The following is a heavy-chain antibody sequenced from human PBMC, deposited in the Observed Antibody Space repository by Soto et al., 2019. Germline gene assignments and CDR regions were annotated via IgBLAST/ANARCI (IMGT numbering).Heavy chain of an antibody. V-gene: IGHV3-33*01. D-gene: IGHD3-3*01. Sequence: QVQLVESGGGVVQPGRSLRLSCAASGLTFSSYGMHWVRQAPGKGLEWVAVIWYDGSNKYYADSVKGRFTISRDNSKNTLYLQMNSLRAEDTAVYYCARDAGSGCFDYWGQGTLVTVSS. CDR2: IWYDGSNK. J-gene: IGHJ4*02. CDR1: GLTFSSYG. CDR3: ARDAGSGCFDY.